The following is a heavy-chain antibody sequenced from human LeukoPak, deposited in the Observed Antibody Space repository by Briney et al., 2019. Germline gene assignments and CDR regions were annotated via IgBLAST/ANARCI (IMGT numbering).Heavy chain of an antibody. CDR1: GYTFTGYY. CDR3: AREGGNLFAY. J-gene: IGHJ4*02. V-gene: IGHV1-2*02. D-gene: IGHD4-23*01. CDR2: INPNMGGT. Sequence: GASVKVSCKASGYTFTGYYMHWVRQAPGQGLEWMGWINPNMGGTNYAQKFQGRVTITRDTSISTAYMELSRLRSDDTAVYYYAREGGNLFAYWGQGLLVTVSS.